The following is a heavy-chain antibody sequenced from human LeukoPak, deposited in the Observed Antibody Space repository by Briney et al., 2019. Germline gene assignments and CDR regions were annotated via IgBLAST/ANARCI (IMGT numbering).Heavy chain of an antibody. Sequence: GGSLRLSCAASGFTFSSYAMSWVRQAPGKGLEWVSAISGSGGCTYYADSVKGRFTISRDNSKNTLYLQMNSLRAEDTAVYYCAKDRYGDYVFDYWGQGALVTVSS. CDR2: ISGSGGCT. CDR3: AKDRYGDYVFDY. CDR1: GFTFSSYA. J-gene: IGHJ4*02. D-gene: IGHD4-17*01. V-gene: IGHV3-23*01.